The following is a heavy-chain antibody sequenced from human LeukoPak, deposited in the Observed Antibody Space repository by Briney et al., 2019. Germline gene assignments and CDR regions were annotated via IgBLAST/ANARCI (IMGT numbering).Heavy chain of an antibody. CDR1: GYTFSDYF. CDR3: ARGAVYGSHNYYYYMDV. D-gene: IGHD3-10*01. CDR2: ISAHNGNT. Sequence: ASVKVSCKASGYTFSDYFIHWVRQAPGQGLEWMGWISAHNGNTNYAQKLQGRVTMTTDTSTSTGYMELRRLRSDDTAVYYCARGAVYGSHNYYYYMDVWGKGTTVTISS. V-gene: IGHV1-18*04. J-gene: IGHJ6*03.